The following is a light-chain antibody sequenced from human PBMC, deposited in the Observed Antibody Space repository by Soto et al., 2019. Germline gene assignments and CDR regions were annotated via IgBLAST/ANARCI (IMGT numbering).Light chain of an antibody. J-gene: IGLJ3*02. CDR2: DVS. Sequence: QSVLTQPRSVSGSPGQSVTISCTGTSSDVGGFNYVSWYQHHPGKAPKLIIYDVSKRPSGVPDRFSGSKSGNTASLTISGLQAEDEADYYCCSYAGIYTWVFGGGTKLTVL. CDR3: CSYAGIYTWV. V-gene: IGLV2-11*01. CDR1: SSDVGGFNY.